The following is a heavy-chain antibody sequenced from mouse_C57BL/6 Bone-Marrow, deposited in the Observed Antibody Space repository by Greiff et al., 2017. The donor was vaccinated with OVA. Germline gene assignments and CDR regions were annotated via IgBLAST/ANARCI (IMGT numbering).Heavy chain of an antibody. CDR1: GYAFSSSW. CDR2: IYPGDGDT. V-gene: IGHV1-82*01. J-gene: IGHJ3*01. Sequence: QVQLQQSGPELVKPGASVKISCKASGYAFSSSWMNWVKQRPGKGLEWIGRIYPGDGDTNYNGKFKGKATLTADKSSSTAYMQLSSLTSEDSAVYFWASYYSNYDYWGQGTLVTVSA. CDR3: ASYYSNYDY. D-gene: IGHD2-5*01.